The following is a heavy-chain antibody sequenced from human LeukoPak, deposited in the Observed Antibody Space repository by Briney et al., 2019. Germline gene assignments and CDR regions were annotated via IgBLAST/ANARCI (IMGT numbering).Heavy chain of an antibody. D-gene: IGHD2-15*01. CDR1: GDSVSSNDAA. J-gene: IGHJ4*02. V-gene: IGHV6-1*01. CDR3: ARVGGGPKPHFDS. Sequence: SQTLSLTCAISGDSVSSNDAAWNWIRQSPSRGLEWLGRTYFRSKWHRDYAISVETRITINPDTSKNHFSLQLNSVTPEDTAVYYCARVGGGPKPHFDSRGQGTLVTVSS. CDR2: TYFRSKWHR.